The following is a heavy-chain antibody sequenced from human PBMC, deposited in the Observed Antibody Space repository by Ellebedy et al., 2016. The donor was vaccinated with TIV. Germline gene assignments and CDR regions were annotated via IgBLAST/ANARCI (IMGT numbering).Heavy chain of an antibody. J-gene: IGHJ6*02. D-gene: IGHD4-17*01. CDR2: ISYDGSNK. CDR3: AKALDYGDGYGMNV. Sequence: GESLKISCAASGFTFSNYGMHWVRQAPGKGLAWVAVISYDGSNKNYADSVKGRFTISRDNSKNTLDLQMNSLRAEDTAVYYCAKALDYGDGYGMNVWGQGTTVTVSS. CDR1: GFTFSNYG. V-gene: IGHV3-30*18.